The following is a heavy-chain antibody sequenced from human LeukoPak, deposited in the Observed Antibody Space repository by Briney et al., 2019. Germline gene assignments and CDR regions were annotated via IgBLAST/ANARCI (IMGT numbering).Heavy chain of an antibody. CDR2: IKQDGSES. CDR1: GFTFSRYW. Sequence: GGSLRLSCAASGFTFSRYWMSWVRQAPGKGLEWVADIKQDGSESYYVDSVRGRFTISRDNTKNSLYLQMNSLRAEDTALYHCARGPDYGDFFFDYWGQGTRVTVSS. V-gene: IGHV3-7*03. D-gene: IGHD4-17*01. J-gene: IGHJ4*02. CDR3: ARGPDYGDFFFDY.